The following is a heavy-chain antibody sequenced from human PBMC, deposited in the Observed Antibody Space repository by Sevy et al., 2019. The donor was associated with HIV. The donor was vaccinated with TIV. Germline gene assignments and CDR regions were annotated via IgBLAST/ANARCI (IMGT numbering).Heavy chain of an antibody. CDR3: ARHSRATIMEGWFDP. Sequence: SETLSVTCTVSGGSISGYQWSWIRQPPGKRLEWIGYIYHTGSTDYNPSLKSRVTISVDTSKNQFSLRLSSVTAADTAGYYCARHSRATIMEGWFDPRGQGTLVTVSS. V-gene: IGHV4-59*08. J-gene: IGHJ5*02. CDR2: IYHTGST. D-gene: IGHD5-12*01. CDR1: GGSISGYQ.